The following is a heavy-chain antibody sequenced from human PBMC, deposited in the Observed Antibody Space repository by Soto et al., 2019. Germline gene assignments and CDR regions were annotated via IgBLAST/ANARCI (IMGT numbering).Heavy chain of an antibody. CDR3: AREGVVGATPPYCYYYGMDV. CDR1: GYTFTSYA. Sequence: QVQLVQSGAEVKKPGASVKVSCKASGYTFTSYAMHWVRQAPGQRLEWMGWINAGNGNTKYSQKFQGRVTITRDTSASTAYMELSSLRSEDTAVYYCAREGVVGATPPYCYYYGMDVWGQGTTVTVSS. D-gene: IGHD1-26*01. CDR2: INAGNGNT. V-gene: IGHV1-3*01. J-gene: IGHJ6*02.